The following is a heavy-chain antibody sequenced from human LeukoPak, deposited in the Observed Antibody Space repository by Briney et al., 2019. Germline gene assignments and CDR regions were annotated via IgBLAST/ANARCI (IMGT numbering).Heavy chain of an antibody. CDR1: GFSFSGYD. J-gene: IGHJ4*02. CDR3: ARSPSDRSSWYALDS. D-gene: IGHD6-13*01. Sequence: SGGSLRLSCEASGFSFSGYDMHWVRQATGKGLEWVSAIGTAGDTYYSDSVRGRFTISRENAKNSLDLQMHSLRAGDTAVYYCARSPSDRSSWYALDSWGQGTLVTVSS. CDR2: IGTAGDT. V-gene: IGHV3-13*01.